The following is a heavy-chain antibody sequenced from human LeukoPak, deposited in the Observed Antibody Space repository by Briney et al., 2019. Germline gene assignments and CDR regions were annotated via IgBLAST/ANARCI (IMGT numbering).Heavy chain of an antibody. CDR1: GGSISSSSYY. CDR2: IYYIGNT. V-gene: IGHV4-39*07. J-gene: IGHJ4*02. Sequence: SETLSLTCTVSGGSISSSSYYWGWIRQPPGKGLEWIGTIYYIGNTYYNPSLKSRVIISRDTSKNQFSLKLSSVTAADTAVYYCARGKDSSGYYYFDYWGQGTLVTVSS. D-gene: IGHD3-22*01. CDR3: ARGKDSSGYYYFDY.